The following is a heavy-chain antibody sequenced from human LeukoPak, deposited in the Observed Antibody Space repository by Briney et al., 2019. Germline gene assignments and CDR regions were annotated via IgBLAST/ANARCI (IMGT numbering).Heavy chain of an antibody. Sequence: PGGSLRLSCAASGFTLSSYAMSWVRQAPGKGLEWVSAISGSGGSTYYADSVKGRFTISRDNSKNTLYLQMNSLRAEDTAVYYCAKKGAIAAAPARGPYYYYGMDVWGQGTTVTVSS. J-gene: IGHJ6*02. D-gene: IGHD6-13*01. CDR1: GFTLSSYA. CDR2: ISGSGGST. V-gene: IGHV3-23*01. CDR3: AKKGAIAAAPARGPYYYYGMDV.